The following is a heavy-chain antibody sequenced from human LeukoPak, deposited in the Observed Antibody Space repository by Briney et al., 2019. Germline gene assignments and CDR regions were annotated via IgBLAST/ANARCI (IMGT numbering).Heavy chain of an antibody. Sequence: GGSLRLSCAASGFTFSSYAMTWVRQAPGKGLEWVSSISGSGDYTNYADSVRGRFTISRDNSKETLYLQMNSLRAEDTALYYCAKSLFTSAHGSGRAFDIWGQGTMVTVSS. CDR2: ISGSGDYT. D-gene: IGHD3-10*01. CDR1: GFTFSSYA. V-gene: IGHV3-23*01. CDR3: AKSLFTSAHGSGRAFDI. J-gene: IGHJ3*02.